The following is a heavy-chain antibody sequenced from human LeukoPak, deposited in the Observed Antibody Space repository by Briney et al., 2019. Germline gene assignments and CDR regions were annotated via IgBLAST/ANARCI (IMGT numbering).Heavy chain of an antibody. CDR1: GGSISSGDYY. Sequence: PSQTLSLTCTVSGGSISSGDYYWSWLRQPRGNGLEWIGYIYYSGSTYYTPSLRGRVTISVDASKNQFSLNLSSVTDADTAVYYCARGYSLDYWGQGTLVTVSS. V-gene: IGHV4-30-4*01. J-gene: IGHJ4*02. D-gene: IGHD5-18*01. CDR3: ARGYSLDY. CDR2: IYYSGST.